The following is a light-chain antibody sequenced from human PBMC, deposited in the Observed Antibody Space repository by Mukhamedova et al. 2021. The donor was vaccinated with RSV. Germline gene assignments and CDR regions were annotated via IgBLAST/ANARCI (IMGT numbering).Light chain of an antibody. Sequence: VINNLAWYQQKPGQAPRLLIYGASTRASGIPARFSGSGSGTEFTLTISSLQSEDFAVYYCQQYNNWWTFGQGTKVEIK. CDR1: VINN. CDR2: GAS. V-gene: IGKV3-15*01. J-gene: IGKJ1*01. CDR3: QQYNNWWT.